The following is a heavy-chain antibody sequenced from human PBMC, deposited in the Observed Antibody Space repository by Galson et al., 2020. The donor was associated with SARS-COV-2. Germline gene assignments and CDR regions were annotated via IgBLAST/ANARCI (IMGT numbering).Heavy chain of an antibody. CDR3: AREAWESETGYYLI. CDR1: GFTFSNYA. CDR2: ISGAGGRT. D-gene: IGHD3-22*01. V-gene: IGHV3-23*01. Sequence: GGSLRLSCAASGFTFSNYAMNWVRQAPGKGLEWVSAISGAGGRTHYADSVKGRFTISRDNSKNTLYLQMNSLIAEDTALYYCAREAWESETGYYLIWGQGTLVTVSS. J-gene: IGHJ4*02.